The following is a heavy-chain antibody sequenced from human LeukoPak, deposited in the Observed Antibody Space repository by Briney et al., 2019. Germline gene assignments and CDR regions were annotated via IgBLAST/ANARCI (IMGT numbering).Heavy chain of an antibody. D-gene: IGHD4-23*01. CDR2: IYYSGST. CDR1: GGSVSRGGDL. V-gene: IGHV4-31*03. J-gene: IGHJ5*02. CDR3: ARYTYGGNSNWFDP. Sequence: PSQTLSLTCTVSGGSVSRGGDLRRWIRQHPGKVLEWIGYIYYSGSTYYNPSITSRVTISVATSKNQFSLKLSSVTAADTAVYYCARYTYGGNSNWFDPWGQGTLVTVSS.